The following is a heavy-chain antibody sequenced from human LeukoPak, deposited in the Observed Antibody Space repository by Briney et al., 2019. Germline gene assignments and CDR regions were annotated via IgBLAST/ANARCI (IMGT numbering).Heavy chain of an antibody. CDR2: INHSGST. CDR1: GGSFSGYY. V-gene: IGHV4-34*01. Sequence: SETLSLTCAVYGGSFSGYYWSWIRQPPGKGLEWIGEINHSGSTNYNPSLKSRVTISVDTSKNQFSLKLSSVTAADTAVYYCAGKALYYYNRGLYDGFEFWGRGAKVNVSS. J-gene: IGHJ3*01. D-gene: IGHD3-22*01. CDR3: AGKALYYYNRGLYDGFEF.